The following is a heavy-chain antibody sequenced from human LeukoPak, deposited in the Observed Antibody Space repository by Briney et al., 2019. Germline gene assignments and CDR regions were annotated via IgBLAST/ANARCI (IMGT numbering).Heavy chain of an antibody. V-gene: IGHV4-4*07. D-gene: IGHD3-22*01. CDR1: GGSISSYY. J-gene: IGHJ4*02. CDR2: IYTSGST. Sequence: PSETLSLTCTVSGGSISSYYWSWIRQPAGKGLEWIGRIYTSGSTNYNPSLKSRVTMSVDMSKNQFSLKLSSVTAADTAVYYCARDASYYYDSSGYYYFAPNVHYFDYWGQGTLATVSS. CDR3: ARDASYYYDSSGYYYFAPNVHYFDY.